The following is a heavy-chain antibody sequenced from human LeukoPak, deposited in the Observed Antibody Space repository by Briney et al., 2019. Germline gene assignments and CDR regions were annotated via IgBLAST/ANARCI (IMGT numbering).Heavy chain of an antibody. Sequence: GASVKVSFKASGYTFTVSYIHWVRQAPGQGLEWMGWINPNSGVTNYAQKFRGRVTMTRDTSISTAYMELSRLRSDDTAVYYCARDLLRRAASGMLDSWGQGTLVTVSS. CDR1: GYTFTVSY. J-gene: IGHJ4*02. V-gene: IGHV1-2*02. CDR2: INPNSGVT. CDR3: ARDLLRRAASGMLDS. D-gene: IGHD3-3*01.